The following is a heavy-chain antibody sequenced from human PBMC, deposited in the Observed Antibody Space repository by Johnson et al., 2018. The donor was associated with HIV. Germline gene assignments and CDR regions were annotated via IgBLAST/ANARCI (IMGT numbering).Heavy chain of an antibody. CDR1: GSTFSSYG. V-gene: IGHV3-7*03. Sequence: VQLVESGGGLVQPGRSLRLSCAASGSTFSSYGMHWVRQAPGKGLEWVANIQQDGSAKHHLNSVKGRFTISRDNAKNSLFLKMNSLKIEDTAVYYCTSVSSGWYGGAFDIWGQGTMVTVSS. D-gene: IGHD6-19*01. CDR2: IQQDGSAK. CDR3: TSVSSGWYGGAFDI. J-gene: IGHJ3*02.